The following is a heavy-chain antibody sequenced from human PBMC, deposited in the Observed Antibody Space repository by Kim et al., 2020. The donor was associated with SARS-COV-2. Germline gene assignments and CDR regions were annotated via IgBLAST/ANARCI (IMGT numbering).Heavy chain of an antibody. V-gene: IGHV3-49*04. J-gene: IGHJ4*01. CDR3: SRVLIREGRPYYFDY. CDR1: GFNFDNYA. D-gene: IGHD2-21*01. Sequence: GGSLRLSCTGSGFNFDNYAISWVRQAPGKGLEWVGFIRSKDYGGTTDYAASVNGRFTISRDDSKGIAYLQMNSLKTADTAVYICSRVLIREGRPYYFDY. CDR2: IRSKDYGGTT.